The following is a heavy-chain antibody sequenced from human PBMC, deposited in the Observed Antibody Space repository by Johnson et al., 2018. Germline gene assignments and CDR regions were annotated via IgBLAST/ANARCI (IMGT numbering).Heavy chain of an antibody. V-gene: IGHV3-23*04. J-gene: IGHJ3*02. Sequence: VQLVESGGGLVKPGGSLKLSCTASVFTFSIYAMTWVRQAPGKGLEWVSTISASAGTTYYADSVKGRFTISRDHSKNTLFLQMNSLKDEDTAVYYGAKEASLWFGESGDSFDIWGQGTMVTVSS. CDR1: VFTFSIYA. CDR3: AKEASLWFGESGDSFDI. CDR2: ISASAGTT. D-gene: IGHD3-10*01.